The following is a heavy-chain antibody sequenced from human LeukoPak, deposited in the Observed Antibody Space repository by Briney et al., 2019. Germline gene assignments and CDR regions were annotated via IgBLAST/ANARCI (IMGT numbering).Heavy chain of an antibody. V-gene: IGHV3-21*01. Sequence: GGSLRLSCAASGFTFSSYSMNWVRQAPGKGLEWVSSISSSSSYIYYADSVKGRFTISRDNAKNSLYLQMNSLRAEDTAVCYCARDGAGNYYYYMDVWGKGTTVTVSS. CDR2: ISSSSSYI. D-gene: IGHD3-10*01. CDR3: ARDGAGNYYYYMDV. CDR1: GFTFSSYS. J-gene: IGHJ6*03.